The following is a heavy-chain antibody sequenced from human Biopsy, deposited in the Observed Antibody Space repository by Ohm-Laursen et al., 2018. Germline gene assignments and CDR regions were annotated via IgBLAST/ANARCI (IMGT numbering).Heavy chain of an antibody. J-gene: IGHJ1*01. CDR1: GGTFSNYG. D-gene: IGHD3-9*01. V-gene: IGHV1-69*06. CDR2: NIPILGTG. CDR3: ATKLTGYFHH. Sequence: ASVKVSCKSPGGTFSNYGVNWVRQAPGQGLEWLGGNIPILGTGNYAQKFQDRVTVAADTSTSTATMELRSLRSDDTAVYYCATKLTGYFHHWGQGTLVTVSS.